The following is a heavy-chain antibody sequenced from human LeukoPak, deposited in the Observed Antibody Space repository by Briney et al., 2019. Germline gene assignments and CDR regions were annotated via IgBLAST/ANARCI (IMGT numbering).Heavy chain of an antibody. CDR3: AKALSGSRTPADY. J-gene: IGHJ4*02. Sequence: PGRSLRLSCAASGFTLSSYGMHWVRQAPGKGLEWVAVISYDGSNKYYADSVKGRFTISRDNSKNTLYLQMNSLRAEDTAVYYCAKALSGSRTPADYWGQGTLVTVSS. CDR2: ISYDGSNK. D-gene: IGHD1-26*01. CDR1: GFTLSSYG. V-gene: IGHV3-30*18.